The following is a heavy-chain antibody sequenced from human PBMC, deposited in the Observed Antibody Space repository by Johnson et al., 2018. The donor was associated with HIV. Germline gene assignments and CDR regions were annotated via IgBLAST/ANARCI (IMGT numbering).Heavy chain of an antibody. CDR2: INWNGRST. CDR1: GFTFEDYG. J-gene: IGHJ3*02. D-gene: IGHD2-2*02. V-gene: IGHV3-20*04. CDR3: AKYTLLESGFDI. Sequence: EMQLVESGGSVVRPGGSLRLSCATSGFTFEDYGMSWVRQVPGKGLEWVSGINWNGRSTGYADSVKGRFTISRDNAKNSLYLQMNSLRAEDTALYYCAKYTLLESGFDIWGQGTMVTVSS.